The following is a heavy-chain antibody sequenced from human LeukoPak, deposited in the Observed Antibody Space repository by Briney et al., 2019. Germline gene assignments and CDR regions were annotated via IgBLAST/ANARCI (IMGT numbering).Heavy chain of an antibody. V-gene: IGHV3-7*01. CDR1: GFTFSSFW. D-gene: IGHD3-3*01. J-gene: IGHJ4*02. CDR3: AKYDVWSGFPYDC. CDR2: VKRDGSEK. Sequence: GGSLRLSCAASGFTFSSFWMSWVRQAPGKGLEWVANVKRDGSEKYYVDSLKGRFTISRDDAKNSLYLEMNSLTVEDTAVYYCAKYDVWSGFPYDCWGQGTLVTVSS.